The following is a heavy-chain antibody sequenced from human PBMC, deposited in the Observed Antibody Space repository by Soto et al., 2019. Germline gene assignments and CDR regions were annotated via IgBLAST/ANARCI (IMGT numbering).Heavy chain of an antibody. CDR1: GDSISRGGYY. D-gene: IGHD2-2*01. J-gene: IGHJ4*02. CDR3: ARAAPGGGCTTTACYLADS. CDR2: IYSRGTT. Sequence: QVQLQESGPGLVKPSQTLSLTCTVSGDSISRGGYYWSWIRQHPGKGLEWIGYIYSRGTTFYNPSLKSRITISLDTSKNQSSLTLRSVTAADTAVYFCARAAPGGGCTTTACYLADSWGQGTLVTVSS. V-gene: IGHV4-31*03.